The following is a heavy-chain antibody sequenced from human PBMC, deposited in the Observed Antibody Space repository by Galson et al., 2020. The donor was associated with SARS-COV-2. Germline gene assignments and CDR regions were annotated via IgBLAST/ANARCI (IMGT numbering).Heavy chain of an antibody. CDR3: ARDSELLWFGVLSSGWFDP. V-gene: IGHV1-69*13. Sequence: SVKVSCKASGGTFSSYAISWVRQAPGQGLEWMGGIIPIFGTANYAQKFQGRVTITADESTSTAYMELSSLRSEDTAVYYCARDSELLWFGVLSSGWFDPWGQVTLVTVSS. CDR1: GGTFSSYA. CDR2: IIPIFGTA. J-gene: IGHJ5*02. D-gene: IGHD3-10*01.